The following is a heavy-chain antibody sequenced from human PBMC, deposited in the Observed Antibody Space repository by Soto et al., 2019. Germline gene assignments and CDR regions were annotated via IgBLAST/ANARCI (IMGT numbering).Heavy chain of an antibody. CDR1: GGSVRAPDW. D-gene: IGHD1-1*01. J-gene: IGHJ5*01. Sequence: SETLSLTCTLSGGSVRAPDWWNWVRQSPDKGLEWIAEVHISGHSNYSPSLRSRVSVSIDSSKNQFYLNLNSVTAADTAIYYCARVRQGCSANNCYFDPWGQGTQVTVSS. CDR2: VHISGHS. V-gene: IGHV4-4*02. CDR3: ARVRQGCSANNCYFDP.